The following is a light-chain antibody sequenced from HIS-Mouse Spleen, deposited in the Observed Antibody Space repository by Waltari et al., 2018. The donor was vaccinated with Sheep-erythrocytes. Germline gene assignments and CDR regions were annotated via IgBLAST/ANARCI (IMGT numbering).Light chain of an antibody. CDR2: DAS. J-gene: IGKJ2*01. CDR1: QGISSA. CDR3: QQFNSYLYT. Sequence: AIQLTQSPSSLSASVGDRVTITCRASQGISSALAWYQQKPGKAPKLLIYDASSLESAVPSRFSGSGSGTDFTLTISSLQPEDFATYYCQQFNSYLYTFGQGTKLEIK. V-gene: IGKV1-13*02.